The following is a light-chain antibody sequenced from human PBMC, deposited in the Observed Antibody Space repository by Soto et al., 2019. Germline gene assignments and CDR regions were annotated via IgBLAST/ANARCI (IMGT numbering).Light chain of an antibody. CDR2: DNN. J-gene: IGLJ3*02. V-gene: IGLV1-51*01. Sequence: QSVLTQPPSVSAAPGQKVTISCSGSNTNIGNNYVSWYQHLPGTAPKLLIYDNNKRPSGIPDRFSGSKSGTSATLGITGLQTGDEADYYCGTWDSSLILWVFGGGTKLTVL. CDR1: NTNIGNNY. CDR3: GTWDSSLILWV.